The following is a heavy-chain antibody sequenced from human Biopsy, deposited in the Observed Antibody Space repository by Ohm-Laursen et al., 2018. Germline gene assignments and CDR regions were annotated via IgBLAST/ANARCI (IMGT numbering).Heavy chain of an antibody. CDR3: ARGSNEYGGLYFPH. D-gene: IGHD4-23*01. V-gene: IGHV4-59*11. Sequence: SDTLSLTCTVSGGSFTGHYWSWIRQPPGKGLEWIGHISYTGYTSYKSSLKSRVTISLDTSRKHFSLRLTPLAAAATAVYYCARGSNEYGGLYFPHWGQGTLVTVSS. CDR1: GGSFTGHY. J-gene: IGHJ1*01. CDR2: ISYTGYT.